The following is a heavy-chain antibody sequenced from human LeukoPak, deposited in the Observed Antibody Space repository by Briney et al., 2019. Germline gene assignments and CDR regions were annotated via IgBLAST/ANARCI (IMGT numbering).Heavy chain of an antibody. J-gene: IGHJ3*02. Sequence: PSETLSLTRTVSGGSISSYYWSWIRQPPGKGLEWIGYIYYSGSTNYNPSLKSRVTISVDTSKNQFSLKLSSVTAADTAVYYCARDVGAVAGGGNDAFDIWGQGTMVTVSS. D-gene: IGHD6-19*01. CDR2: IYYSGST. CDR1: GGSISSYY. V-gene: IGHV4-59*01. CDR3: ARDVGAVAGGGNDAFDI.